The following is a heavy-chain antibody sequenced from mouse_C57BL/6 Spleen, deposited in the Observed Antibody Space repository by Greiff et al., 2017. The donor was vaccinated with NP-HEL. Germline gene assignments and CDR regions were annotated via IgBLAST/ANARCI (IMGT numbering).Heavy chain of an antibody. J-gene: IGHJ4*01. Sequence: QVQLQQSGPELVKPGASVKISCKASGYAFSSSWMNWVKQRPGKGLEWIGRIYPGDGDTNYNGKFKGKATLTADKSSSTAYMQLSSLTSEDSAVYFCASGGNYDYYAMDYWGQGTSVTVSS. CDR1: GYAFSSSW. D-gene: IGHD2-1*01. V-gene: IGHV1-82*01. CDR2: IYPGDGDT. CDR3: ASGGNYDYYAMDY.